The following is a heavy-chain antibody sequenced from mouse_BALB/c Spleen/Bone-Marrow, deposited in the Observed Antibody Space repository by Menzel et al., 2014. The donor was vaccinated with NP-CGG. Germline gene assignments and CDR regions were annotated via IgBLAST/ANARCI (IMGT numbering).Heavy chain of an antibody. D-gene: IGHD1-1*01. CDR2: INPSSGYT. V-gene: IGHV1-4*02. J-gene: IGHJ3*01. Sequence: VKLQESAAELARPGASVKMSCKASGYTFTSYTMHWVKQRPGQGLEWIGYINPSSGYTEYNQKFKDKTTLTADKSSSTVYMQLSSLTSEDSAVYYCASYYAYWGQGTLVTVSA. CDR3: ASYYAY. CDR1: GYTFTSYT.